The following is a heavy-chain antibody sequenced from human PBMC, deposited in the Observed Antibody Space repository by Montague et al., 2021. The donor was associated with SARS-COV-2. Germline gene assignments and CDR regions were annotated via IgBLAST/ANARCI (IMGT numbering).Heavy chain of an antibody. CDR2: IYYSGST. D-gene: IGHD6-13*01. Sequence: SETLSLTCTVSGGSISSYYWSWIRQPPGKGLEWIGYIYYSGSTNYNPSLKSRVTISVDTFKNQFSLKLSSVIAADTAVYYCARAGQQLARYYYYGMDVWGQGTTVTVSS. J-gene: IGHJ6*02. CDR3: ARAGQQLARYYYYGMDV. CDR1: GGSISSYY. V-gene: IGHV4-59*01.